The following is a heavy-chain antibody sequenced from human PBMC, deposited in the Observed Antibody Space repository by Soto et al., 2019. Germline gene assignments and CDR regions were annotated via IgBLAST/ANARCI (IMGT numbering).Heavy chain of an antibody. CDR2: IWYDGSNK. J-gene: IGHJ4*02. V-gene: IGHV3-33*01. D-gene: IGHD5-18*01. Sequence: QVQLVESGGGVVQPGRSLRLSCAASGFTFSSYGMHWVRQAPGKGLEWVAVIWYDGSNKYYADSVKGRFTISRDNSKNTLYLQMNSLRAEDTAVYYCARDLGYSYGYGPDYWGQGTLVTVSS. CDR1: GFTFSSYG. CDR3: ARDLGYSYGYGPDY.